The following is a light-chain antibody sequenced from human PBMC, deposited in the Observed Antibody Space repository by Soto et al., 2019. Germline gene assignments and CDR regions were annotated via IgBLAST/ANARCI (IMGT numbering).Light chain of an antibody. CDR2: GAS. Sequence: EIVMTQSPATLSVSPGERATLSCRASQSVSSNLAWYQQKPGQAPRLLIYGASTRATGIPARFSGSGSGTECTLTVSRLQSEDFAVYYCQHYNNCPRTFGQGTKVDIK. V-gene: IGKV3-15*01. CDR3: QHYNNCPRT. CDR1: QSVSSN. J-gene: IGKJ1*01.